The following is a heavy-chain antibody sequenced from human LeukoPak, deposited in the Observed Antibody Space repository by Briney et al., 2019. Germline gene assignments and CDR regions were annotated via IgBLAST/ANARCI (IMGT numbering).Heavy chain of an antibody. V-gene: IGHV3-30-3*01. CDR2: ISYDGSNK. D-gene: IGHD1-26*01. CDR3: ARDSLVGATSFDY. Sequence: GRSLRLSCAASGFTFRSYAMHWVRQAPGKGLEWVAVISYDGSNKYYADSVKGRFTISRDNSKNTLYLQMNSLRAEDTAVYYCARDSLVGATSFDYWGQGTLVTVSS. CDR1: GFTFRSYA. J-gene: IGHJ4*02.